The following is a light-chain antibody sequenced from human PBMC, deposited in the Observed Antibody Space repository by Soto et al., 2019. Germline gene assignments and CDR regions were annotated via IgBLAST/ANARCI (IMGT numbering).Light chain of an antibody. CDR3: QQYTNWPPA. V-gene: IGKV3-15*01. Sequence: EIVMTQSPATLSVSPGERATLSCRASQSVSINLAWYQQKPGQSPRLLIYGASTRATGIPARFSGSGSGTEFTLTISSLQSEDFAVYYCQQYTNWPPAFGQGTKVEIK. J-gene: IGKJ1*01. CDR1: QSVSIN. CDR2: GAS.